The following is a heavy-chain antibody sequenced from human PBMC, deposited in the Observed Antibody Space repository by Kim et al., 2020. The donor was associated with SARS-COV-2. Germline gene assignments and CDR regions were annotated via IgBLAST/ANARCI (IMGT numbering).Heavy chain of an antibody. V-gene: IGHV3-30*02. D-gene: IGHD1-26*01. J-gene: IGHJ4*02. Sequence: NKYYADSVKCRFTLSRDKSKHTVYLQMNSLTEEDTAVYYCAKGGSTPYDYWGQGTLVTVSS. CDR2: NK. CDR3: AKGGSTPYDY.